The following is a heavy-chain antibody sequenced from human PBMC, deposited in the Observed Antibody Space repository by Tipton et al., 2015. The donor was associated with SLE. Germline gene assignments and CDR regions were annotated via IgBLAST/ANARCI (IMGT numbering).Heavy chain of an antibody. V-gene: IGHV4-39*01. CDR1: GGSISSSSYY. CDR2: IYYSGST. D-gene: IGHD2-8*01. Sequence: TLSLTCSVSGGSISSSSYYWGWIRQPPGKGLEWIGTIYYSGSTYYNPSLKSRVTISVDTSKNQFSLKLSSVAAADTAVYYCARHDTNYGRNWFDPWGQGTLVTVSS. J-gene: IGHJ5*02. CDR3: ARHDTNYGRNWFDP.